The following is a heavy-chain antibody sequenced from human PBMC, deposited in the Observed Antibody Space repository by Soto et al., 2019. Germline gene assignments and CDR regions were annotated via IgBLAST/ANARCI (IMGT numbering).Heavy chain of an antibody. D-gene: IGHD2-8*01. CDR1: GGSISSGGYY. CDR2: IDHRGGT. Sequence: QVQLQESGPGLVKPSETLSFTCNVSGGSISSGGYYWSWIRQLPGKSLEGIGYIDHRGGTYYNPANKRRIIMSIDTSKNHFSLKMTSVTAADTAVYFCARAPGRMMNALRYYYGLDVWGQGATITVSS. V-gene: IGHV4-31*02. CDR3: ARAPGRMMNALRYYYGLDV. J-gene: IGHJ6*02.